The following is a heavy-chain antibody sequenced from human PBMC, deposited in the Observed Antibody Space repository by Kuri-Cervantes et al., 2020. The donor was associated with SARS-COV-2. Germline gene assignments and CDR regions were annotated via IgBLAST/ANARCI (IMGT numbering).Heavy chain of an antibody. V-gene: IGHV3-11*06. CDR3: ARGAAAADYFFYGMDV. CDR1: GFIFSDSY. D-gene: IGHD6-13*01. J-gene: IGHJ6*02. CDR2: ISSSSSYS. Sequence: LSLTCAASGFIFSDSYMSWVRQAPGKGLEWVSYISSSSSYSYYADSVKGRFTISRDNAKNSLYLQMNSLRAEDTAEYYCARGAAAADYFFYGMDVWGRGTTVTVSS.